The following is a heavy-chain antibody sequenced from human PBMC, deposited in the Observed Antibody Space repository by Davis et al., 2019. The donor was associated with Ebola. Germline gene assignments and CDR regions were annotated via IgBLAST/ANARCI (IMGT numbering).Heavy chain of an antibody. CDR3: AKDLDYGDNSNAFDM. D-gene: IGHD4-23*01. J-gene: IGHJ3*02. CDR2: IRYDGSNK. CDR1: GFTFSTFG. Sequence: GGSLRLSCAASGFTFSTFGMHWVRQVPGNGLEWVAFIRYDGSNKYYADPVKGRFIISRDNSKSTLFLRLSNLRDEDTAVYHCAKDLDYGDNSNAFDMWGQGTMVTVSS. V-gene: IGHV3-30*02.